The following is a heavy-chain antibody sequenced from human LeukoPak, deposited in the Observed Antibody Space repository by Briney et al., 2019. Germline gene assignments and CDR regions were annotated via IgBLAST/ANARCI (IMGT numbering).Heavy chain of an antibody. CDR3: ARSLATSYYYMDV. CDR2: ISYDGSNK. D-gene: IGHD5-12*01. Sequence: GGSLRLPCAASGFTFSNYAMHWVRQAPGKGLEWVAVISYDGSNKYYADSVKGRFTISRDNSKNTLYLQMNSLRAEDTAVYYCARSLATSYYYMDVWGKGTTVTVSS. J-gene: IGHJ6*03. V-gene: IGHV3-30*04. CDR1: GFTFSNYA.